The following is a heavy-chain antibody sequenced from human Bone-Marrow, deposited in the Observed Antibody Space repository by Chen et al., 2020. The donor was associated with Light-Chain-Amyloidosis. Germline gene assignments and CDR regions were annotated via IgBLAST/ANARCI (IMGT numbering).Heavy chain of an antibody. D-gene: IGHD6-19*01. J-gene: IGHJ4*02. CDR3: ARDMGSGWLSDYSDY. CDR2: INAGNGNT. Sequence: QVQLVHYGAEVKKPGASVKVSCKASGYTFTNFVIHWVRQAPGQRLEWMGWINAGNGNTKDSQKFQDRVSFTRHTSASSAYMELSSLTSEDSAVYYCARDMGSGWLSDYSDYWGQGTLVSVSS. V-gene: IGHV1-3*01. CDR1: GYTFTNFV.